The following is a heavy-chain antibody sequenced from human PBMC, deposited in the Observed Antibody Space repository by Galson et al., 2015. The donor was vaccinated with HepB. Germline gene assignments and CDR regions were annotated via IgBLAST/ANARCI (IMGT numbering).Heavy chain of an antibody. J-gene: IGHJ6*02. CDR2: INAGNGNT. CDR3: ARDLPWSYHDYYYGMDV. V-gene: IGHV1-3*01. CDR1: GYTFTSYA. Sequence: SVKVSCKASGYTFTSYAMHWVRQAPGQRLEWMGWINAGNGNTKYSQKFQGRVTITRGTSASTAYMELSSLRSEDTAVYYCARDLPWSYHDYYYGMDVWGQGTTVTVSS. D-gene: IGHD1-26*01.